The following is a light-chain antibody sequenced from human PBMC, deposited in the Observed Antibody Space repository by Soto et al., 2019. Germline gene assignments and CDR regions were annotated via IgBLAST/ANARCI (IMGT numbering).Light chain of an antibody. CDR2: DAS. CDR3: QQCYSYWT. J-gene: IGKJ1*01. CDR1: QSINSW. V-gene: IGKV1-5*01. Sequence: DIQMTQSPSTLSASIGDRVTITCRASQSINSWLAWYQQKPGKAPKLLIYDASSLESGVPSRFSGSGSGTEFTLTIISLQPDDFATYYCQQCYSYWTFGQGTKVDIK.